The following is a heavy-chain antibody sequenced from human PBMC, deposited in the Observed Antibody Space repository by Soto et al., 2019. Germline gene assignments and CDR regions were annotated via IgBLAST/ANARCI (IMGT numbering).Heavy chain of an antibody. CDR3: ATSLLWFGEFPGFDP. CDR1: GYTLTELS. CDR2: FDPEDGET. J-gene: IGHJ5*02. Sequence: GASVKVSCKVSGYTLTELSMHWVRQAPGKGLEWMGGFDPEDGETIYAQKFQGRVTMTEDTSTDTAYMELSSLRSEDTAVYYCATSLLWFGEFPGFDPWGQGTLVTVSS. D-gene: IGHD3-10*01. V-gene: IGHV1-24*01.